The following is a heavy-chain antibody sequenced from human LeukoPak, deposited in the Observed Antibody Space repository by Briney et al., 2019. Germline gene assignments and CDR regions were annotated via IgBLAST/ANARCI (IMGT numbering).Heavy chain of an antibody. J-gene: IGHJ4*02. CDR3: ARLNSGTYSPAYFDY. CDR2: INHSGST. CDR1: GGSFSGYY. V-gene: IGHV4-34*01. D-gene: IGHD1-26*01. Sequence: SETLSLTCAVYGGSFSGYYWSWIRQPPGKGLEWIGEINHSGSTNYNPSLRSRVAISVDTSKNQFSLKVNSVTAADTAVYYCARLNSGTYSPAYFDYWGQGALVTVSS.